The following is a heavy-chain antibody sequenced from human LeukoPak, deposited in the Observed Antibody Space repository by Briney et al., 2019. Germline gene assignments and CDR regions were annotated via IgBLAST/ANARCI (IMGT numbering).Heavy chain of an antibody. CDR1: GGSFSTYY. V-gene: IGHV4-59*01. CDR3: ARGDSYYESV. CDR2: IYYTGST. J-gene: IGHJ6*04. Sequence: SETLSLTCTVSGGSFSTYYWSWIRQSPEKGLEWIGYIYYTGSTNYNPSLRSRVTISVDTSKNQFSLKLSSVTAADTAVYYCARGDSYYESVWGKGTTVTVSS. D-gene: IGHD2-15*01.